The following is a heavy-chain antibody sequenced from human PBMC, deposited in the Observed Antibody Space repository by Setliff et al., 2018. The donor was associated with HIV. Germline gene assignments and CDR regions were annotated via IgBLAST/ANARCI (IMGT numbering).Heavy chain of an antibody. CDR1: GFAFDNYC. V-gene: IGHV3-23*01. J-gene: IGHJ6*02. D-gene: IGHD1-26*01. CDR2: IGGSTGST. Sequence: GESLRLSCAASGFAFDNYCMTWVRQAPGKGLEWVSAIGGSTGSTYYADSVKGRFTISTDNSKNTLYLQMNSLRAEDTDVYYCAKPLTQWGVSPYHYAVDVWGQGTTVTVSS. CDR3: AKPLTQWGVSPYHYAVDV.